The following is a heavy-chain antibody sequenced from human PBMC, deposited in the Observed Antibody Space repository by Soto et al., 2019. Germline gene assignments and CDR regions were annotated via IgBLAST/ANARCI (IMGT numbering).Heavy chain of an antibody. V-gene: IGHV4-59*12. J-gene: IGHJ4*02. CDR3: ARGMTTVTTPDY. CDR1: GGSISSYY. CDR2: IYYSGST. D-gene: IGHD4-4*01. Sequence: AETLSLICTVSGGSISSYYWSWIRQPPGKGLEWIGYIYYSGSTNYNPSRKSRVTISVDMSKNQFSLKLSSVTAADTAVYYCARGMTTVTTPDYWGQGTLVTVSS.